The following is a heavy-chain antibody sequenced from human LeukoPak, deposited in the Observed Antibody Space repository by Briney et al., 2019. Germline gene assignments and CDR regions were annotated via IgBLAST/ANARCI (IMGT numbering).Heavy chain of an antibody. CDR2: TYHNGST. V-gene: IGHV4-30-2*01. J-gene: IGHJ4*02. CDR1: GGSISSGGYY. CDR3: ARGRGSSWYYFDY. Sequence: SETLSLTCTVSGGSISSGGYYWSWIRQPPGKGLEWIGYTYHNGSTYYNPSRKSRVTISVDRSKNQFSLKLSSVTAADTAVYYCARGRGSSWYYFDYWGQGTLVTVSS. D-gene: IGHD6-13*01.